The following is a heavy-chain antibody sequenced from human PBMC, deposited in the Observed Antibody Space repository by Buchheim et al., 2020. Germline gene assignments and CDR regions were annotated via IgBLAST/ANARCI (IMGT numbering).Heavy chain of an antibody. CDR2: ISDSGGST. J-gene: IGHJ5*01. D-gene: IGHD1-26*01. CDR3: AKIIVGAIRWFDS. CDR1: GFTFNNYA. V-gene: IGHV3-23*01. Sequence: EVQLLESGGGLVQPGGSLRLSCAASGFTFNNYAMTWVRQAPGKGLEWVSAISDSGGSTYYADSVKGRFTISRDNSKNTLYLQMNSLRVEDTAAYYCAKIIVGAIRWFDSWGQGTL.